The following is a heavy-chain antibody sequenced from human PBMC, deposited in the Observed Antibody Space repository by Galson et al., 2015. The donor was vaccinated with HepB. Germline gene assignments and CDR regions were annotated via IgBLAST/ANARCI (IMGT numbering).Heavy chain of an antibody. CDR2: ISYGGNNK. CDR3: ARAYSMFGALLSDFGPTVGY. CDR1: GFTFSTFA. Sequence: SLRLSCAASGFTFSTFAMHWVRQAPGKGLEWLAVISYGGNNKYYADSVKGRFTISRDNSKNSLYLQMSSLRAEDTAVYYCARAYSMFGALLSDFGPTVGYWGQGTLVTVSS. J-gene: IGHJ4*02. D-gene: IGHD3-10*02. V-gene: IGHV3-30-3*01.